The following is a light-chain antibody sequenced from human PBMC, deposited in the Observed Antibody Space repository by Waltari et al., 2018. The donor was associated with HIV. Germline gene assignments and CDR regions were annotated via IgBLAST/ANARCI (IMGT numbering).Light chain of an antibody. CDR2: GAS. CDR1: QTVDRNC. V-gene: IGKV3-20*01. Sequence: EIVLTQSPGTLSLSPGERATLSCRASQTVDRNCLAWYQQTHGQAPRLLIYGASSRATGVPDRFSGSGSGTDFTLTISRLEPEDFAVFYCQQYSIAPWTFGQGTKVEV. J-gene: IGKJ1*01. CDR3: QQYSIAPWT.